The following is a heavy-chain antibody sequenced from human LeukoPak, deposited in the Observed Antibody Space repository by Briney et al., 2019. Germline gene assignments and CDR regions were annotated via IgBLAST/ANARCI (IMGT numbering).Heavy chain of an antibody. V-gene: IGHV3-30*02. CDR2: IRYDGSNK. CDR1: GFTFSSYG. Sequence: GGSLRLSCAASGFTFSSYGMHWVRQAPGKGLEWVAFIRYDGSNKYYADSVKGRFTISRDNSKNTLYLQMNSLRAEDTAVYYCAKELYDILTGYPDYWGQGTLVTVSS. D-gene: IGHD3-9*01. CDR3: AKELYDILTGYPDY. J-gene: IGHJ4*02.